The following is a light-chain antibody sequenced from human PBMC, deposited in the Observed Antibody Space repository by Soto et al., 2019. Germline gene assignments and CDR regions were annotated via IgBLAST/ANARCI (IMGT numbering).Light chain of an antibody. J-gene: IGKJ4*01. CDR2: DAF. CDR3: QDRSNWPLFT. Sequence: VLTQFPVTLSLSPGERATLSCRASQNAHTSLAWYRQKPGQAPRLLIYDAFKRAAGIPDRISGSGSGTDFTLTISSLEPEDSGVYYCQDRSNWPLFTFGGGTKVEIK. V-gene: IGKV3-11*01. CDR1: QNAHTS.